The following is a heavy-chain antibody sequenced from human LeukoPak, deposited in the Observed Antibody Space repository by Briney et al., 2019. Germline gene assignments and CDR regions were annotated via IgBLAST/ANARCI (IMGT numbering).Heavy chain of an antibody. CDR2: IRHDGSKK. CDR1: GVTFSSDG. J-gene: IGHJ4*02. V-gene: IGHV3-30*02. CDR3: AKSGDGYRFDY. D-gene: IGHD5-24*01. Sequence: PGGSLRLSCAASGVTFSSDGMHWVRQAPGKGLEWVAFIRHDGSKKYYADSVKGRFTTSRDNSKNPLDLQMNSLRPEVTAVYYCAKSGDGYRFDYWGQGTLVTVSS.